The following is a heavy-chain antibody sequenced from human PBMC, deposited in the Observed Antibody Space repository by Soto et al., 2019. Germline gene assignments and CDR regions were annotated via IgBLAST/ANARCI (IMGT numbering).Heavy chain of an antibody. Sequence: QAGGSLRLSCAASGFTFRNHWMHWVRQAPGKGLVWVSHINNDGSGTTYADSVKGRFTISRDNAENTIYLQMNSLRVEDTAVYYCTRDSSLSFDCWGQGALVTVSS. CDR3: TRDSSLSFDC. J-gene: IGHJ4*02. V-gene: IGHV3-74*01. CDR2: INNDGSGT. CDR1: GFTFRNHW.